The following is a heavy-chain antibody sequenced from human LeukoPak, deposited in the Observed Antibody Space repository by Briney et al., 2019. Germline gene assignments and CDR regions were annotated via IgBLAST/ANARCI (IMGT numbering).Heavy chain of an antibody. J-gene: IGHJ4*02. CDR1: GYTFTSYG. Sequence: GASVKVSCKASGYTFTSYGISWVRQAPGQGLEWMGWISAYNGNTSYAQKLQGRVTMTTDTSTSTAYMELRSLRSDDTAVYYCARADDSAAASSRVFDYWGQGTLVTVSS. D-gene: IGHD6-13*01. CDR2: ISAYNGNT. V-gene: IGHV1-18*01. CDR3: ARADDSAAASSRVFDY.